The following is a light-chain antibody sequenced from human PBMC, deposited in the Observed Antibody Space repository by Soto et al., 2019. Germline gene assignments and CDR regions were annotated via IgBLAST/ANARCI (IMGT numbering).Light chain of an antibody. CDR2: GAS. CDR3: QQYGSLPIT. Sequence: IVVTESPGTLSVSPGERATLSCRASQSVSSSYLAWYQQKPGQAPRLLIYGASSRATGIPDRFSGSGSGTDFTLTISSLQSEDFAVYYCQQYGSLPITFGQGTRLEIK. J-gene: IGKJ5*01. V-gene: IGKV3-20*01. CDR1: QSVSSSY.